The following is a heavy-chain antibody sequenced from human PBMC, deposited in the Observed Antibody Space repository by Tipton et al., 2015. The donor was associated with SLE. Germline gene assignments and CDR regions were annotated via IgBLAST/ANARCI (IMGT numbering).Heavy chain of an antibody. Sequence: TLSLTCNVSGYSIRSSRDYWGWIRQSPGKGLEWIGSIYYSGTTYYNPSLKSRVTISLDTSKNQFSLKLSSVTAADTAVYYCARVPWGIDYFDYWGQGTLVTVSS. D-gene: IGHD6-13*01. V-gene: IGHV4-39*07. CDR1: GYSIRSSRDY. J-gene: IGHJ4*02. CDR2: IYYSGTT. CDR3: ARVPWGIDYFDY.